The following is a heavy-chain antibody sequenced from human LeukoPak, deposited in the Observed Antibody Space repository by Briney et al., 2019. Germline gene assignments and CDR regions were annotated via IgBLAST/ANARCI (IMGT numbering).Heavy chain of an antibody. CDR2: IKSKADGGTT. CDR1: GFNFTNVW. Sequence: GGSLRLSCAASGFNFTNVWVSWVRRAPGKGLEWLGRIKSKADGGTTLHATSVEDRFAISRDDSINTLYLQMNSLKIEDTAVYYCTDPPTSLWGQGILVTVSS. J-gene: IGHJ4*02. D-gene: IGHD1-1*01. CDR3: TDPPTSL. V-gene: IGHV3-15*01.